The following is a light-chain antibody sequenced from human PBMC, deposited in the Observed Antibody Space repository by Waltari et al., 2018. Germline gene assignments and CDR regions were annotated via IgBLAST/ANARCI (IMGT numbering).Light chain of an antibody. V-gene: IGKV3-11*01. CDR2: NSS. Sequence: EIVLTQAPATLSFSPGDRATLSCRASQSIQTFLAWYQQKPGQAPRLLIYNSSLRASGVPVRFSVSGSGTDFTLTISHLEPEDFAFYFCQHRDNWLFTFGPGTKVEIK. J-gene: IGKJ3*01. CDR3: QHRDNWLFT. CDR1: QSIQTF.